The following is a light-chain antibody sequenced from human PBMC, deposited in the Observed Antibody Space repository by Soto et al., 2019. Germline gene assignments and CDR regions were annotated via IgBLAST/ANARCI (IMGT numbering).Light chain of an antibody. Sequence: QSVLTQPPSVSGAPGQRVTISCTGSSSNIGAGYDVHWYHQLPGTSPKVLIYGNSNRPSGVPDRFSGSKSGTSASLAITGLQAEDEADYYCQSYDSSLSGYVFGTGTKLTGL. CDR2: GNS. CDR1: SSNIGAGYD. CDR3: QSYDSSLSGYV. J-gene: IGLJ1*01. V-gene: IGLV1-40*01.